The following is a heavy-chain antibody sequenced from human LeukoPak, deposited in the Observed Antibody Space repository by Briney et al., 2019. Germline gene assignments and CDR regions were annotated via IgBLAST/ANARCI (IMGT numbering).Heavy chain of an antibody. CDR1: GGSFSGSY. CDR2: INHSGST. V-gene: IGHV4-34*01. D-gene: IGHD2-21*02. Sequence: PSETLSLTCAVHGGSFSGSYWSSIRQPPGKGLEWIGEINHSGSTNYNPSLKSRVTISVDTSKNQFSLKLSSVTAADTAVYSCARGKEWVTFTGSYYYYMYVWGKGTTVTVCS. CDR3: ARGKEWVTFTGSYYYYMYV. J-gene: IGHJ6*03.